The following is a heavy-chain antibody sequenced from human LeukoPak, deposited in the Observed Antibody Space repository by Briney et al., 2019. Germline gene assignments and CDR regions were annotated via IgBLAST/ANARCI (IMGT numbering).Heavy chain of an antibody. Sequence: SETLSLTCTVSGGSISSYYWSWIRQPPGTGLEWIGYIYYTGRADYNPSLKSRVSMSVDTSKNQFSLRVNSMTAADTAVYYCARGDFWSGAPTDWGQGTLVTVSS. CDR3: ARGDFWSGAPTD. CDR2: IYYTGRA. CDR1: GGSISSYY. D-gene: IGHD3-3*01. J-gene: IGHJ4*02. V-gene: IGHV4-59*01.